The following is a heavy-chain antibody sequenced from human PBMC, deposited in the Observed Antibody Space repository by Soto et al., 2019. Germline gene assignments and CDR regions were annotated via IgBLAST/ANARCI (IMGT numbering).Heavy chain of an antibody. CDR3: AREHTMIFYYYGMDV. CDR2: ISSSSSYI. J-gene: IGHJ6*02. CDR1: GFTFSSYS. Sequence: GSLRLSCAASGFTFSSYSMNWVRQAPGKGLEWVSSISSSSSYIYYADSVKGRFTISRDNAKNSLYLQMNSLRAEDTAVYYCAREHTMIFYYYGMDVWGQGTTVTVSS. D-gene: IGHD3-22*01. V-gene: IGHV3-21*01.